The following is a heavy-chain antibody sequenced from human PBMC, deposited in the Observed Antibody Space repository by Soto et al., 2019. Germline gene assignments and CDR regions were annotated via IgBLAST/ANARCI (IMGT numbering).Heavy chain of an antibody. CDR2: IIPIFGTA. CDR3: ARNRWLPYSYFDY. CDR1: GGTFSSYA. V-gene: IGHV1-69*13. J-gene: IGHJ4*02. Sequence: GASVKVSCKASGGTFSSYAISWVRQAPGQGLEWMGGIIPIFGTANYAQKFQGRVTITADESTSTAYMELSSLRSEDTAVYYCARNRWLPYSYFDYWGQGTLVTVSS. D-gene: IGHD5-12*01.